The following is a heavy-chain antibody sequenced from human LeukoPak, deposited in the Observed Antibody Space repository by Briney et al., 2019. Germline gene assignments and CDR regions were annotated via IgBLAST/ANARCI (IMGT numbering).Heavy chain of an antibody. CDR3: AKYYYDSSSSSTLGDY. CDR1: GFTFSSYA. J-gene: IGHJ4*02. V-gene: IGHV3-23*01. D-gene: IGHD3-22*01. Sequence: PGGSLRLSCAASGFTFSSYAMTWVRQAPGKGLEWVSTISGSGGSTYYADSMKGRFTISRDNSKSTLYLQMNSLRAEDTAVYYCAKYYYDSSSSSTLGDYWGQGTLVTVSS. CDR2: ISGSGGST.